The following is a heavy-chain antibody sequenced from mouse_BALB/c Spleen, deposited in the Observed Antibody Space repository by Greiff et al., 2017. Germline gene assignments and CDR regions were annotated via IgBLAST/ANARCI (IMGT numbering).Heavy chain of an antibody. CDR1: GYSITSDYA. CDR3: ARGGLPFAY. J-gene: IGHJ3*01. V-gene: IGHV3-2*02. Sequence: EVKLVESGPGLVKPSQSLSLTCTVTGYSITSDYAWNWIRQFPGNKLEWMGYISYSGSTSYNPSLKSRISITRDTSKNQFFLQLNSVTTEDTATYYCARGGLPFAYWGQGTLVTVSA. CDR2: ISYSGST. D-gene: IGHD2-2*01.